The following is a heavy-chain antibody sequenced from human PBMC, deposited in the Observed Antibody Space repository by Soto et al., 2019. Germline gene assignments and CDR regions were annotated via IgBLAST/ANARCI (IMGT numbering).Heavy chain of an antibody. J-gene: IGHJ4*02. Sequence: SVKVSCKASGGTFSSYAISWVRQAPGQGLEWMGGIIPIFGTANYAQKFQGRVTITADESTGTAYMELSSLRSEDTAVYYCAKEKDYYDSSGYYCFDYWGQGTLVTV. V-gene: IGHV1-69*13. CDR2: IIPIFGTA. CDR1: GGTFSSYA. CDR3: AKEKDYYDSSGYYCFDY. D-gene: IGHD3-22*01.